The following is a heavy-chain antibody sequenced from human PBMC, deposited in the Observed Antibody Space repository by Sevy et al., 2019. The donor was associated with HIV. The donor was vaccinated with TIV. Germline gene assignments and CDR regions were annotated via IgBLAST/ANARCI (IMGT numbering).Heavy chain of an antibody. CDR3: AKGEAVAGSGGGSFDY. V-gene: IGHV3-23*01. CDR2: ISGSGGST. CDR1: GFTFSSYA. Sequence: GGSLRFSCAASGFTFSSYAMSWVRQAPGKGLEWVSAISGSGGSTYYADSVKGRFTISRDNSKNTLYLQMNSLRAEDTAVYYCAKGEAVAGSGGGSFDYRGQGTLVTVSS. D-gene: IGHD6-19*01. J-gene: IGHJ4*02.